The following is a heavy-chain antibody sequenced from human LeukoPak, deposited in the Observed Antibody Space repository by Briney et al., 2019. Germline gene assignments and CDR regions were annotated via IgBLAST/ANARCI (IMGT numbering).Heavy chain of an antibody. CDR2: IRYDGSNK. Sequence: PGGSLRLSCAASGFTFSSYGMHWVRQAPGKGLEGVAFIRYDGSNKYYADSVKGGFTISRDNSKNTLYLQMNSLRAEDTAVYYCAKDAVAGNRYFDYWGQGTLVTVSS. V-gene: IGHV3-30*02. J-gene: IGHJ4*02. CDR3: AKDAVAGNRYFDY. D-gene: IGHD6-19*01. CDR1: GFTFSSYG.